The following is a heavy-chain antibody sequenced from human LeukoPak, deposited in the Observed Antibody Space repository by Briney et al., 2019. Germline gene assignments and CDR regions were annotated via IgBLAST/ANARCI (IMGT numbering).Heavy chain of an antibody. J-gene: IGHJ4*02. V-gene: IGHV3-53*01. CDR1: GFTISTNY. Sequence: IQPGGSLRLSCAASGFTISTNYMSWVRQAPGKGLEWVSVIHSGGSTYYADSVKGRFTISRDNSKNTLYPQMNSLRVEDTAVYYCARDPPVCSTSCLDYWGQGTLVTVSS. D-gene: IGHD2-2*01. CDR2: IHSGGST. CDR3: ARDPPVCSTSCLDY.